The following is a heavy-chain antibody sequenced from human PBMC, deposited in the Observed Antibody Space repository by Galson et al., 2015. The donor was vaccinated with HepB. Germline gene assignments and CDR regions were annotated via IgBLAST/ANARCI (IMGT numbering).Heavy chain of an antibody. J-gene: IGHJ4*02. D-gene: IGHD3-9*01. V-gene: IGHV3-23*01. CDR3: AKSTNDILNGYPGIYFDY. Sequence: SLRLSCAASGFTFGSYAMSWVRQAPGKGLEWDSGISGSGETTYYADSVKGRFTFSRDNSKNTLYLQMNSLRAEDTAVYYCAKSTNDILNGYPGIYFDYWGQGTLVTVSS. CDR2: ISGSGETT. CDR1: GFTFGSYA.